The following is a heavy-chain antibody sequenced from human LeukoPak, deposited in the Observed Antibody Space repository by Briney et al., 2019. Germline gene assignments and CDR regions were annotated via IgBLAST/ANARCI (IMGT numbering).Heavy chain of an antibody. J-gene: IGHJ4*02. CDR1: GFTFSSYW. CDR3: AKEPPDSTPGNYFDY. CDR2: ISSSGGST. D-gene: IGHD5/OR15-5a*01. V-gene: IGHV3-23*01. Sequence: HAGGSLRLSCAASGFTFSSYWMTWVRQAPGKGLEWVSAISSSGGSTYYADSVKGRFTISRDNSKNTLYLQMNSLRAGDTAVYYCAKEPPDSTPGNYFDYWGQGTLVTVSS.